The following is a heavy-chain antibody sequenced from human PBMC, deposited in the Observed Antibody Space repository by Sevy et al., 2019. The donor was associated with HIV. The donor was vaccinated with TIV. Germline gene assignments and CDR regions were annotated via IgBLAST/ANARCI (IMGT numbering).Heavy chain of an antibody. Sequence: GGSLRLSCAASGFTVSDNHMNWVRQAPGKGLEWVSVIYSSDRTDYADSVKGRFTLSRDNAKNSVSLQMNSLRAEDTAVYYCARGGPLVDAALIPWGMDVWGQGTTVTVSS. D-gene: IGHD5-18*01. J-gene: IGHJ6*02. CDR2: IYSSDRT. CDR3: ARGGPLVDAALIPWGMDV. V-gene: IGHV3-53*01. CDR1: GFTVSDNH.